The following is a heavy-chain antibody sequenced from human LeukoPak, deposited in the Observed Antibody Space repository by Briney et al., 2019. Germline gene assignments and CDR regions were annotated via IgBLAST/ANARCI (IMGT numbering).Heavy chain of an antibody. D-gene: IGHD2-15*01. CDR3: VKDGGGSFSTTHDY. J-gene: IGHJ4*02. V-gene: IGHV3-74*01. Sequence: PGGTLRLSCAASGFTFSTYWMHWVRHAPGEGLVWVSVISSDGTTTAYADSVKGRFTVSRDNAKNTLYLQMTSLRAEDTAIYYCVKDGGGSFSTTHDYWGQGTLVTVSS. CDR1: GFTFSTYW. CDR2: ISSDGTTT.